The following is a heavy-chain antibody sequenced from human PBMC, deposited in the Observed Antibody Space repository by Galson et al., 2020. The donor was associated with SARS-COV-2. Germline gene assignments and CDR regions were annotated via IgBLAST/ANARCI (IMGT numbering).Heavy chain of an antibody. CDR3: ARGGLGYCSSSSCSDIGY. Sequence: ASVKVSCKASGYTFTSYDINWVRQATGHGLEWMGWMNPNNDNTGYAQKFQGRVTMTRNTSISTAYMELRSLTSEDTAVYYCARGGLGYCSSSSCSDIGYWGQGTLVTVS. D-gene: IGHD2-2*03. J-gene: IGHJ4*02. CDR1: GYTFTSYD. V-gene: IGHV1-8*01. CDR2: MNPNNDNT.